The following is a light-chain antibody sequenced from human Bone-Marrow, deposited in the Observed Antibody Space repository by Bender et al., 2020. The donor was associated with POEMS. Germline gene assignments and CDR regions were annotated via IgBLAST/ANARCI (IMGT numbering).Light chain of an antibody. CDR3: SSYTSSTTLV. CDR2: EVT. CDR1: SSVVGNFND. J-gene: IGLJ2*01. V-gene: IGLV2-14*02. Sequence: QSALTQPASVSGSPGQSITISCTGSSSVVGNFNDVSWYQQHPGNAPKLLIYEVTKRPSGIPDRFSGSKSGNTASLTISGLQAEDEADYYCSSYTSSTTLVFGGGTKLTVL.